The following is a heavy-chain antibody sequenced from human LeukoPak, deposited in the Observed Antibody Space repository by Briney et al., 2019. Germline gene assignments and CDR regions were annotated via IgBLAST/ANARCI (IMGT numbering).Heavy chain of an antibody. CDR2: INHSGST. V-gene: IGHV4-34*01. Sequence: SETLSLTCAVYGGSFSGYYWSWIRQPPGKGLEWIGEINHSGSTNYNPSLKSRVTISVDTSKNQFSLKLSSVTAADTAVYYCARGGRYSGSFPFDYWGQGTLVTVSS. CDR1: GGSFSGYY. D-gene: IGHD1-26*01. CDR3: ARGGRYSGSFPFDY. J-gene: IGHJ4*02.